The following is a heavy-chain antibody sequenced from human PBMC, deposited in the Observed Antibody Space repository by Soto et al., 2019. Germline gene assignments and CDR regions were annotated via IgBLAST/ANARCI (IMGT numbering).Heavy chain of an antibody. CDR2: ISGYNGDI. CDR3: ARVRIVGAREIDF. Sequence: QVHLVQSGGEVKKPGASVKVSCKASGYTFNRHGITWVQQAPGQGLEWMGWISGYNGDINYEQKFQGRVTLSSDTLTRTVYLELKSLRFDDTAVYYCARVRIVGAREIDFWGQGTLVTVSS. J-gene: IGHJ4*02. D-gene: IGHD1-26*01. V-gene: IGHV1-18*04. CDR1: GYTFNRHG.